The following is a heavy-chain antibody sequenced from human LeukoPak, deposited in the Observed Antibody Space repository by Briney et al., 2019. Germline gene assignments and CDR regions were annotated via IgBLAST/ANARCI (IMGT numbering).Heavy chain of an antibody. CDR3: ARVDIGGWYWLDP. Sequence: GGSLRLSYAASGFTLSSYWMHWVRQAPGKGLVWVSRINPDGSSTSYADSVKGRFTISRDNAKNTLYLQMNSLRAEDTAMYYCARVDIGGWYWLDPWGQGTLVTVSS. J-gene: IGHJ5*02. V-gene: IGHV3-74*01. CDR1: GFTLSSYW. CDR2: INPDGSST. D-gene: IGHD6-19*01.